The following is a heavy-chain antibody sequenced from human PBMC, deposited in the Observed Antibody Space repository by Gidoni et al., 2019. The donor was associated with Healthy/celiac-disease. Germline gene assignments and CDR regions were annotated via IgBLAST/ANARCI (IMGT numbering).Heavy chain of an antibody. Sequence: QVQLQESGPGLVKPSQTLSLTCTVSGGSISSGDYHWNWLRQHPGKGLEWIGYIYYSVNTYYNPSLKSRVIISADTSKNQFSLKLSSVTAADTAVYYCARATVPPSNFDYWGQGTLVTVSS. V-gene: IGHV4-31*03. CDR2: IYYSVNT. CDR1: GGSISSGDYH. J-gene: IGHJ4*02. D-gene: IGHD4-17*01. CDR3: ARATVPPSNFDY.